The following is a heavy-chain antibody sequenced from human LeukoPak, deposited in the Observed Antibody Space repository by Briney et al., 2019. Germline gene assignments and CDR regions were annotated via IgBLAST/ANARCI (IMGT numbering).Heavy chain of an antibody. Sequence: GGSLRLSCAASGFTFSAYWMHWVRQVPGKGLVWVPHISHDGSTITYADSVKGRFTVSRDNAKSTLFLQMNSLRDEDTAVYYCAMDIVVVPAASVGYWGQGTLVTVSS. CDR1: GFTFSAYW. CDR2: ISHDGSTI. V-gene: IGHV3-74*03. D-gene: IGHD2-2*03. J-gene: IGHJ4*02. CDR3: AMDIVVVPAASVGY.